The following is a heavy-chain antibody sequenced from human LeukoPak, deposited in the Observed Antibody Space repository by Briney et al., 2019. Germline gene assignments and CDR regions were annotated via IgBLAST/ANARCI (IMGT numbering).Heavy chain of an antibody. Sequence: SETLSLTCSVSGDSISNGVHFWGWVRQPPGKGLEWIGTIYYTGRTWYNPSLSGRASMSVDTSKNQFSLKVTSVTAADTAVYYCAREPGDIVVVPAAIPWGQGTLVTVSS. CDR1: GDSISNGVHF. J-gene: IGHJ5*02. CDR2: IYYTGRT. V-gene: IGHV4-39*07. CDR3: AREPGDIVVVPAAIP. D-gene: IGHD2-2*01.